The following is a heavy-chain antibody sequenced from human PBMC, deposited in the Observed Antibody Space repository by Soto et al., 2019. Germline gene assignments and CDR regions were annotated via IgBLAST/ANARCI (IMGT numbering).Heavy chain of an antibody. CDR2: IMPDGSKE. V-gene: IGHV3-7*01. D-gene: IGHD6-19*01. J-gene: IGHJ4*02. Sequence: EVQLVESGGGLVQPGGSLRLSCAPSAFTFSGSWMSWVRQAPGKGLEWVANIMPDGSKEYYVDSVKGRFTISRDNTKNSLFLQMNSLRAEDTAVYYCARGGRWLDFHYWGQGTLVTVSS. CDR1: AFTFSGSW. CDR3: ARGGRWLDFHY.